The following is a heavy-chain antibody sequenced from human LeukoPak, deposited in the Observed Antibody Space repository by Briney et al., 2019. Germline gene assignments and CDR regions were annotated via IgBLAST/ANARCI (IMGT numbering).Heavy chain of an antibody. CDR2: IGGSGDST. Sequence: PGGSLRLSCAASGFTFSTYAMTWVRQAPGKGLEWVSDIGGSGDSTYYADSVKGRFTISRDNSKNTLYLQMNSLRAEDTAVYYCARDSGSGSYSGYWGLGTLVTVSS. CDR1: GFTFSTYA. V-gene: IGHV3-23*01. D-gene: IGHD3-10*01. CDR3: ARDSGSGSYSGY. J-gene: IGHJ4*02.